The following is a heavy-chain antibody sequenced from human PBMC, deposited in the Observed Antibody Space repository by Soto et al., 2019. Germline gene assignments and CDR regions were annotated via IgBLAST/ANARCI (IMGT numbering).Heavy chain of an antibody. CDR3: ARRASYSSLENWFDP. J-gene: IGHJ5*02. V-gene: IGHV1-69*13. CDR2: IIPIFGTA. CDR1: GGTFSSYA. Sequence: SVKVSCKASGGTFSSYAISWVRQAPGQGLEWMGGIIPIFGTANYAQKFQGRVTITADESTSTAYMELSSLRSEDTAVYYCARRASYSSLENWFDPWGQGTLVTSPQ. D-gene: IGHD6-6*01.